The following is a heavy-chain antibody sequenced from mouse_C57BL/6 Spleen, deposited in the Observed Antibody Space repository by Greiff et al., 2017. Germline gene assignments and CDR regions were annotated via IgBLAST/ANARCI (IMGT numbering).Heavy chain of an antibody. D-gene: IGHD2-1*01. CDR1: GFTFSSYA. CDR2: ISDGGSYT. V-gene: IGHV5-4*01. CDR3: ARDPLRVTTHWYFDV. J-gene: IGHJ1*03. Sequence: EVQLVESGGGLVKPGGSLKLSCAASGFTFSSYAMSWVRQTPEKRLEWVATISDGGSYTDYPDNVKGRFTISRDNAKNNLYLQMSHLKSEDTARYYCARDPLRVTTHWYFDVWGTGTTVTVSA.